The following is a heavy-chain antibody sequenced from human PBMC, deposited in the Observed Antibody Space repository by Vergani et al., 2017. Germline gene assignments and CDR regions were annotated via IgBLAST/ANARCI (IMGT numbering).Heavy chain of an antibody. J-gene: IGHJ5*02. CDR3: ARDVEYQRWFWFDP. CDR2: IYYSGST. Sequence: QMQLQESGPGLVKPSETLSLSCTVSGDSISTSSYAWSWIRQHPGKGLEWIGYIYYSGSTYYNPSLKSRVTISVDTSKNQFSLKLSSVTAADTAVYYCARDVEYQRWFWFDPWGQGTLVTVSS. V-gene: IGHV4-31*03. D-gene: IGHD2-2*01. CDR1: GDSISTSSYA.